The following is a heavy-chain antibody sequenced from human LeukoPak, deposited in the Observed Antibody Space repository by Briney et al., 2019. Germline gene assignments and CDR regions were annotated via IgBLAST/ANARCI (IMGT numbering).Heavy chain of an antibody. J-gene: IGHJ4*02. V-gene: IGHV1-69*13. Sequence: GASVKVSCKASGGTFSSYAISWVRQAPGQGLEWMGGIIPIFGTANYAQKFQGRVTITADESTSTAYMELSSLRSEDTAVYYCARGKSYDILTGYYLGYFDYWGQGTLVTVSS. CDR1: GGTFSSYA. CDR2: IIPIFGTA. CDR3: ARGKSYDILTGYYLGYFDY. D-gene: IGHD3-9*01.